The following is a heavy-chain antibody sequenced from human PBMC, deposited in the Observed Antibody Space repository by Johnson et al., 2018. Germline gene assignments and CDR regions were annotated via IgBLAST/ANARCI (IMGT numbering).Heavy chain of an antibody. CDR2: IYYSGST. CDR1: GGSISSSSYY. J-gene: IGHJ4*02. Sequence: VQLVQSGPGLLKPSETLSLTCTVSGGSISSSSYYWGWLRQPPGKGLEWIGSIYYSGSTYYNPSLKGRVTISVDTSKSQFSLKLSSVTAADTSVYYCSRSRNWGLGYFDYWVQGTLLTVSS. V-gene: IGHV4-39*01. D-gene: IGHD7-27*01. CDR3: SRSRNWGLGYFDY.